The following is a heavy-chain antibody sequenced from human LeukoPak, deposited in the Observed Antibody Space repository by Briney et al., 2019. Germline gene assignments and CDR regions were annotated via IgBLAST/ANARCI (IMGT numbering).Heavy chain of an antibody. Sequence: SETLSLTCTVSDGAVSSSSYYWSWIRQPPGKGLEWIGCIYYSGSTNYNPSLKSRVTISVDMSKNQFSLDLRFVTAADTAVYYCARLLSGSYNWFDPWGQGTLVTVSS. CDR1: DGAVSSSSYY. J-gene: IGHJ5*02. V-gene: IGHV4-61*01. D-gene: IGHD3-3*01. CDR2: IYYSGST. CDR3: ARLLSGSYNWFDP.